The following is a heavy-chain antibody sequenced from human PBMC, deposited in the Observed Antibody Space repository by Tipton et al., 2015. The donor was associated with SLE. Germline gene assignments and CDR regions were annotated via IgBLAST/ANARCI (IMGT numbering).Heavy chain of an antibody. CDR1: GFTSSNAW. J-gene: IGHJ3*02. V-gene: IGHV3-15*01. CDR3: ARDNWGRPFDVDGFDI. Sequence: SLRLSCAGTGFTSSNAWMSWVRQAPGKGLEWVGRIRRTTDGGTIDYAAPVKGRFTMSRDDSEDTLYLQMNSLKTEDTALYYCARDNWGRPFDVDGFDIWGQGTMVTVSS. CDR2: IRRTTDGGTI. D-gene: IGHD7-27*01.